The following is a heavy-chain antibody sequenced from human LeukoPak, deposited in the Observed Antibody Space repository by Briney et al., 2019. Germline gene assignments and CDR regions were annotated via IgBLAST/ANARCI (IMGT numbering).Heavy chain of an antibody. V-gene: IGHV4-59*01. CDR1: GGSISSYY. Sequence: KSSETLSLTCTVSGGSISSYYWSWIRQPPGKGLEWIGYIYYSGSTNYNPSLKSRVTISVDPSKNQFSLKLSSVTAADTAVYYCARFSGSGPPRYFDLWGRGTLVTVSS. CDR2: IYYSGST. CDR3: ARFSGSGPPRYFDL. J-gene: IGHJ2*01. D-gene: IGHD2-15*01.